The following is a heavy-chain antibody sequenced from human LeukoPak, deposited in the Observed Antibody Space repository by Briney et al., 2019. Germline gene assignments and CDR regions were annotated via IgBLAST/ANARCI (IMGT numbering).Heavy chain of an antibody. CDR3: AKDSMGAIAAPYYMDV. CDR1: GFTFSSYG. D-gene: IGHD6-6*01. CDR2: IRYGGSNK. V-gene: IGHV3-30*02. Sequence: GGSLRLSCAASGFTFSSYGMHWVRLAPGKGLEWVAFIRYGGSNKYYADSVKGRFTISRDNSKNTLYLQMNSLRAEDTAVYYCAKDSMGAIAAPYYMDVWGKGTTVTVSS. J-gene: IGHJ6*03.